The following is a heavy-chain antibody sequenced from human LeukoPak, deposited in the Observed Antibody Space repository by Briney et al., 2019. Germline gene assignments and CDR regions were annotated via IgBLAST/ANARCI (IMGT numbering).Heavy chain of an antibody. CDR2: MNPNSGNT. D-gene: IGHD6-19*01. J-gene: IGHJ4*02. V-gene: IGHV1-8*03. CDR3: ARGIYSSGCWLDY. CDR1: GYTFTSYD. Sequence: ASVKISCKASGYTFTSYDINWVRQATGQGLEWMGWMNPNSGNTGYAQKFQGRVTITRNTSISTAYMELSSLRSEDTAVYYCARGIYSSGCWLDYWGQGTLVTVSS.